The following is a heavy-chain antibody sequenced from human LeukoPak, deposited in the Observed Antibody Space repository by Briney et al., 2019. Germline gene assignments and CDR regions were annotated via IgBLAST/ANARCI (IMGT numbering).Heavy chain of an antibody. CDR3: ARAGTGGNWFDP. D-gene: IGHD3-10*01. CDR1: GYTFTSYY. V-gene: IGHV1-46*01. Sequence: ASVKVSCKASGYTFTSYYMHWVRQAPGQGLEWMGIINPSGGSTSYAQKFQGRVTMTRDMSTSTVYMELSSLRSEDTAVYYCARAGTGGNWFDPWGQGTLVTVSS. J-gene: IGHJ5*02. CDR2: INPSGGST.